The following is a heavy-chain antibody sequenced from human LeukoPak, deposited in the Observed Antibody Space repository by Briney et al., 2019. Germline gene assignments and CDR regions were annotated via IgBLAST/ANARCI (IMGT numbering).Heavy chain of an antibody. J-gene: IGHJ4*02. CDR1: GGSISSYY. Sequence: PSETLSLTCTVSGGSISSYYWSWIRQPAGKGLEWIGHIYSSGSTNYNPSLKSRVTMSVDTSKNQFSLKLSSVTAADTAVYYCARDRCSSGSCIIFDYWGQGTLATVSS. CDR2: IYSSGST. CDR3: ARDRCSSGSCIIFDY. D-gene: IGHD2-15*01. V-gene: IGHV4-4*07.